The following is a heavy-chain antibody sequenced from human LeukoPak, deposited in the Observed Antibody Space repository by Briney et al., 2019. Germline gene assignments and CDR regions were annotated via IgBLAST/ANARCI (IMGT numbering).Heavy chain of an antibody. V-gene: IGHV1-2*02. J-gene: IGHJ4*02. CDR3: ARAGYSSGWDFDY. CDR2: INPNSGGT. Sequence: ASVKVSCKASGYTFTGYYMHWVRPAPGQGLEWMGWINPNSGGTNYAQKFQGRVTMTRDTPISTAYMELSRLRSDDTAVYYCARAGYSSGWDFDYWGQGTLVTVSS. CDR1: GYTFTGYY. D-gene: IGHD6-19*01.